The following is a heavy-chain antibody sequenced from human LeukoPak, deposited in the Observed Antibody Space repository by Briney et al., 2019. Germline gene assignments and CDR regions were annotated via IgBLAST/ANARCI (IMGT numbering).Heavy chain of an antibody. Sequence: PSETLSLTCTVSGGSISSSSYYWGWIRQPPGKGLEWIGSIYYSGSTYYNPSLKSRVTISVDTSKNQFSLKLSSVTAADTAVYYCARGRVVGATQRQNWFDPWGQGTLVTVSS. CDR3: ARGRVVGATQRQNWFDP. D-gene: IGHD1-26*01. CDR1: GGSISSSSYY. J-gene: IGHJ5*02. V-gene: IGHV4-39*07. CDR2: IYYSGST.